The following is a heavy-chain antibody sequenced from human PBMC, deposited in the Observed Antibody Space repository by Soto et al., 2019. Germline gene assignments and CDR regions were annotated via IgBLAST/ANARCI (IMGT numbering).Heavy chain of an antibody. Sequence: PGECREGSGRRSRCCLTRYWIGWVRQMPGKGLEWMGIIYPGDSDTRYSPSFQGQVTISADKSISTAYLQWSSLKASDTAMYYCARWVLPWLIFDYWGQGTLVTVSS. CDR1: RCCLTRYW. V-gene: IGHV5-51*03. CDR2: IYPGDSDT. CDR3: ARWVLPWLIFDY. D-gene: IGHD6-19*01. J-gene: IGHJ4*02.